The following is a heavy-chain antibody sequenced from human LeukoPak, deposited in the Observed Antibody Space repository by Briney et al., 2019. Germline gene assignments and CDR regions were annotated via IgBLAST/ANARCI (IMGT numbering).Heavy chain of an antibody. V-gene: IGHV1-69*13. Sequence: GASVKVSCKASGGTFSSYAISWVRQAPGQGLEWMGGITPIFGTANYAQKFQGRVTIIADESTSTAYMELSSLRSEDTAVYYCARSRYFDRGYYYYYGMDVWGKGTTVTVSS. J-gene: IGHJ6*04. D-gene: IGHD3-9*01. CDR3: ARSRYFDRGYYYYYGMDV. CDR2: ITPIFGTA. CDR1: GGTFSSYA.